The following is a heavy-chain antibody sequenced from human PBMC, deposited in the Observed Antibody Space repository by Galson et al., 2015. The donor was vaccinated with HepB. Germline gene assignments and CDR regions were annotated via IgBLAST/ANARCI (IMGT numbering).Heavy chain of an antibody. D-gene: IGHD5-18*01. CDR2: INPSGGST. V-gene: IGHV1-46*03. CDR3: ARAEQYSYGPRPLVDY. CDR1: GYTFTSYY. J-gene: IGHJ4*02. Sequence: SVKVSCKASGYTFTSYYMHWVRQAPGQGLEWMGIINPSGGSTSYAQKFQGRVTMTRDTSTSTVYMELSSLRSEDTAVYYCARAEQYSYGPRPLVDYWGQGTLVTVSS.